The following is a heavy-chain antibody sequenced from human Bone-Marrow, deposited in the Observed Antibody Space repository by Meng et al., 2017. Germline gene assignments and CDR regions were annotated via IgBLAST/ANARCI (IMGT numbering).Heavy chain of an antibody. CDR1: GYTFTNYG. Sequence: ASVKVSCKASGYTFTNYGISWVRQAPGQGLEWMGWISAYNGNTNYAQKLQGRVTMTTDTSTSTAYMELRSLRSDDTAVYYCARDPIVGPTVVTPFHWSDPWGQGTLVTVSS. CDR2: ISAYNGNT. D-gene: IGHD4-23*01. V-gene: IGHV1-18*01. CDR3: ARDPIVGPTVVTPFHWSDP. J-gene: IGHJ5*02.